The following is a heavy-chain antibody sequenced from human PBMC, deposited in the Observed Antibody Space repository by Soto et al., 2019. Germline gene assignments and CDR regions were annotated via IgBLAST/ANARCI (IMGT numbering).Heavy chain of an antibody. CDR1: GLTFSRYG. D-gene: IGHD3-22*01. V-gene: IGHV3-30*18. CDR3: VKDTYSYDSSGYYIFDY. J-gene: IGHJ4*02. CDR2: ISYDGSNK. Sequence: QEQLVESGGGVVQPGRSLRLSCAASGLTFSRYGMHWVRQAPGKGLEWAAHISYDGSNKHYAESVTGRFTISRDSSKNTLDLQLNSLRAEDTAVYYCVKDTYSYDSSGYYIFDYWGQGTLVAVSS.